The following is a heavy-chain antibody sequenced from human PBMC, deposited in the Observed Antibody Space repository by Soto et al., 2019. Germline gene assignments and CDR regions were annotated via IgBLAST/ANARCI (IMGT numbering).Heavy chain of an antibody. D-gene: IGHD6-25*01. CDR1: GGSISNAAYS. CDR2: IYPSGMP. V-gene: IGHV4-30-2*01. Sequence: PSETLSLTCTVSGGSISNAAYSWSWIRQPPGKGLEWIGYIYPSGMPFYNPSLRSRVTISIDRSNDQFSLNLKSVTAADTAVYSCARHSGGYGLFDSWGQGTLATVSS. CDR3: ARHSGGYGLFDS. J-gene: IGHJ4*02.